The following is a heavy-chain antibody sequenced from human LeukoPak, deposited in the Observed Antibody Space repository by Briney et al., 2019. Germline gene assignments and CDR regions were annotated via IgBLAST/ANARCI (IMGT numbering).Heavy chain of an antibody. V-gene: IGHV4-4*07. D-gene: IGHD7-27*01. CDR2: IYTSGST. J-gene: IGHJ4*02. CDR3: ARDFPGDGSLDY. CDR1: GGSFSSYY. Sequence: PSETLSLTCAVYGGSFSSYYWSWIRQPPGKGLEWIGRIYTSGSTNYNPSLKSRVTMSVDTSKNQFSLKLSSVTAADTAVYYCARDFPGDGSLDYWGQGTLVTVSS.